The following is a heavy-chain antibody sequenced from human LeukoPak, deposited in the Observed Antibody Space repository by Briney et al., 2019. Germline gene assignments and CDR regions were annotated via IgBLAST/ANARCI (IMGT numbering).Heavy chain of an antibody. D-gene: IGHD3-22*01. V-gene: IGHV3-21*01. CDR3: AREGSYDSSARAAFDI. CDR2: ISSSSIYI. CDR1: GFTFSSYG. Sequence: GGSLRLSCAASGFTFSSYGMNWVRQAPGRGLEWVSSISSSSIYIYYADSVKGRFTISRDNAKNSLYLQMNSLRAEDTAVYYCAREGSYDSSARAAFDIRGQGTVVTVSS. J-gene: IGHJ3*02.